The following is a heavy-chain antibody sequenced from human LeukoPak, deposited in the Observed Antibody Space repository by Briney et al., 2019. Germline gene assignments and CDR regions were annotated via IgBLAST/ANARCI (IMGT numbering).Heavy chain of an antibody. Sequence: GGSLRLSCAASGFTFSKMNWVRQAPGKGLEWVSYISSSGNTIYYADSVKGRFTISRDNAKNSLYLQMNSLRAEDTAVYYCARAYSYGIWGQGTLVTVSS. CDR1: GFTFSK. J-gene: IGHJ4*02. D-gene: IGHD5-18*01. V-gene: IGHV3-48*03. CDR2: ISSSGNTI. CDR3: ARAYSYGI.